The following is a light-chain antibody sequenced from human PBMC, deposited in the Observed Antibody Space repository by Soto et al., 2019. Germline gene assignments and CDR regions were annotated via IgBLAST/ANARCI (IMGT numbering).Light chain of an antibody. V-gene: IGLV1-40*01. CDR1: SSNIGAGYD. CDR3: QSHDSSLSGFYV. J-gene: IGLJ1*01. CDR2: GNI. Sequence: QLVLTQPPSVSGAPGQRVTISCTGSSSNIGAGYDVHWYQRLPGTAPRLLIYGNINRPSGVPDRFSGSKSGTSASLAITGLQAEDEADYYCQSHDSSLSGFYVFGTGTKLPS.